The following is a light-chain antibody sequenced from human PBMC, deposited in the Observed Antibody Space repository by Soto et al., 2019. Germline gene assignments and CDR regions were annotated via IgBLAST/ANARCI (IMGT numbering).Light chain of an antibody. CDR1: QSIHRW. CDR2: DAS. J-gene: IGKJ2*01. V-gene: IGKV1-5*01. CDR3: RRYNNYSPT. Sequence: DIQMTQSPSTLSASVGDRVTITCRASQSIHRWLAWYQQKPGKAPKLLIYDASSLQSGVPSRFCGSGSGTELPLTIRSLQPDVFGSYYRRRYNNYSPTFGRGTKLEIK.